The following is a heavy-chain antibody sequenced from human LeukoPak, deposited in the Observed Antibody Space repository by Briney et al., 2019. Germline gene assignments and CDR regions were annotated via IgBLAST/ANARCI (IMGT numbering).Heavy chain of an antibody. Sequence: GGSLRLSCAASGFTFSSYAMSWVRQAPGKGLEWVSAISGSGGSTYYADSVKGRFTISRDNSKNTLYLQMNSLRAEDTAVYYCAKVSGAITFEGVIVLPDLFFDSWGQGTLVTVSS. CDR1: GFTFSSYA. V-gene: IGHV3-23*01. CDR3: AKVSGAITFEGVIVLPDLFFDS. J-gene: IGHJ4*02. D-gene: IGHD3-16*02. CDR2: ISGSGGST.